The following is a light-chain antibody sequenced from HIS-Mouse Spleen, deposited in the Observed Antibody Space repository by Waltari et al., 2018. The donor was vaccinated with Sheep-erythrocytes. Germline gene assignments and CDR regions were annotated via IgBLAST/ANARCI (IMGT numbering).Light chain of an antibody. Sequence: QSALTQPRSVSGSPGQSVTISCTGTSSGVGSYNLVSWYQQHPGKAPKLMIYEVSKRPSEVSDRVSGAKSRDTASLSNTGLQAEEEAVYYCAAYDSSLSAVVFGAGTKLTVL. V-gene: IGLV2-11*01. CDR1: SSGVGSYNL. CDR3: AAYDSSLSAVV. J-gene: IGLJ2*01. CDR2: EVS.